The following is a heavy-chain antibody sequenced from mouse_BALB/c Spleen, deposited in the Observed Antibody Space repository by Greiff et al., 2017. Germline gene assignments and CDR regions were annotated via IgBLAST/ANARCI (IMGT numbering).Heavy chain of an antibody. J-gene: IGHJ3*01. V-gene: IGHV7-3*02. CDR2: IRNKGNGYTT. D-gene: IGHD2-4*01. Sequence: EVKLVESGGGLVQPGGSLRLSCATSGFTFTDYYMSWVRQPPGKALEWLGFIRNKGNGYTTEYSVSGKGRFTISRDNSQSILYLQMNTLSADDSASYYCTRDGDYDGGFAYWGQGTLVTVSA. CDR3: TRDGDYDGGFAY. CDR1: GFTFTDYY.